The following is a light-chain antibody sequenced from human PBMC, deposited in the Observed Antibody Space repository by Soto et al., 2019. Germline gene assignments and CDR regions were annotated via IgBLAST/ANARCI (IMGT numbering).Light chain of an antibody. J-gene: IGLJ3*02. CDR1: SSNIGAGHA. V-gene: IGLV1-51*01. CDR2: DNN. Sequence: QAVLTQPPSVSGAPGQRVTISCTGSSSNIGAGHAVHWYQQLPGTAPKLLIYDNNKRPSGIPDRFSGSKSGTSATLGITGLQTGDEADYYCGTWDSSLSAGVFGGGTKLTVL. CDR3: GTWDSSLSAGV.